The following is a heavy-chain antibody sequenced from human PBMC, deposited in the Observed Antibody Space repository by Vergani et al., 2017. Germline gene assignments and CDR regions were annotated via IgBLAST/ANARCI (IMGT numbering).Heavy chain of an antibody. Sequence: EVQLVESGGGLVQPGRSLRLSCTASGFTFGDYAMSWFRQAPGKGLEWVGFIRSKAYGGTTEYAASVKGRFTISRDDSKSIAYLQMNSLKTEDTAVYYCTRVWVPYYYDSSGCYADAFDIWGQGTMVTVSS. D-gene: IGHD3-22*01. CDR3: TRVWVPYYYDSSGCYADAFDI. CDR2: IRSKAYGGTT. J-gene: IGHJ3*02. CDR1: GFTFGDYA. V-gene: IGHV3-49*03.